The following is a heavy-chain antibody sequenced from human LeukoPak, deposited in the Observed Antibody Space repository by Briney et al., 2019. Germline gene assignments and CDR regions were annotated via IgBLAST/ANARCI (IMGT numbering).Heavy chain of an antibody. V-gene: IGHV1-46*01. J-gene: IGHJ4*02. CDR2: INPSGGRT. D-gene: IGHD6-25*01. CDR3: AGDRSGPFDY. Sequence: GASVKVSCKASGYTFTRYYMHWVRQAPGKGLEWMGIINPSGGRTSYAQKCQGTVTMTRATSTSTVYMGLSSLGSEDTAFYYWAGDRSGPFDYWGQGTLVTVSS. CDR1: GYTFTRYY.